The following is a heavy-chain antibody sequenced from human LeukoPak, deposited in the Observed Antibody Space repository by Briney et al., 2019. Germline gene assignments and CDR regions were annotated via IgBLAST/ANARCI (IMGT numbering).Heavy chain of an antibody. CDR1: GGSISSYY. CDR2: IYYSGST. D-gene: IGHD6-19*01. Sequence: SEILSLTCTVSGGSISSYYWSWIRQPPGKGLEWIGYIYYSGSTNYNPSLKSRVTISVDTSKNQFSLKLSSVTAADTAVYYCARGLDGWYGYWGQGTLVTVSS. V-gene: IGHV4-59*01. J-gene: IGHJ4*02. CDR3: ARGLDGWYGY.